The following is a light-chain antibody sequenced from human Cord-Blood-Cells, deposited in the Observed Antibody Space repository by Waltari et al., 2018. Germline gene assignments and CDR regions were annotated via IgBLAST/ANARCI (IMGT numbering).Light chain of an antibody. CDR1: SSDLGRYNL. J-gene: IGLJ1*01. V-gene: IGLV2-23*01. CDR3: CSYAGSSTYV. CDR2: EGS. Sequence: QAALTQPASVSGSPGQSITISCTGTSSDLGRYNLVSWYQQHPRKAPKLMIYEGSKRPSGVSNRFSGSKSGNTASLTIAGLQAEDEADYYCCSYAGSSTYVFGTGTKVTVL.